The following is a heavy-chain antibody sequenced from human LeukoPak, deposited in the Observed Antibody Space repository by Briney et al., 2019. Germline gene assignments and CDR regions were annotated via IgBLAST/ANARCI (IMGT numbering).Heavy chain of an antibody. Sequence: SETLSLTCAVYGGSFSGYYWSWIRQPPGKGLEWIGEINHSGSTNYNPSLKSRVTISVDTSKNQFSLKLSSVTAADTAVYYCAQGHGGDYFDYWGQGTLVTVSS. V-gene: IGHV4-34*01. J-gene: IGHJ4*02. CDR3: AQGHGGDYFDY. CDR2: INHSGST. CDR1: GGSFSGYY.